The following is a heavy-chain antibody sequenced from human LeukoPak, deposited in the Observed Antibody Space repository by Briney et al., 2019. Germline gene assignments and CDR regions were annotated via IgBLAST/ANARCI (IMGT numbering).Heavy chain of an antibody. CDR2: INHSGSN. V-gene: IGHV4-34*01. CDR3: ARESNYRGSGTGLFDP. J-gene: IGHJ5*02. D-gene: IGHD3-10*01. CDR1: GGSFSGYY. Sequence: MASETLSLTCAVYGGSFSGYYWSWVRHPPGKGLEWLGEINHSGSNNYNPSLKSRVTMSVDTSKKQFSLKLSFMTVADPAVYYCARESNYRGSGTGLFDPWGQGTLVTVSS.